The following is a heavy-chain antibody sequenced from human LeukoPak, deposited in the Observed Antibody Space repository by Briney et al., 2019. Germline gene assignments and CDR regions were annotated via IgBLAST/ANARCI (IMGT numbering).Heavy chain of an antibody. V-gene: IGHV3-23*01. D-gene: IGHD3-10*01. CDR3: ARAYLGELPDY. Sequence: GGSLRLSCAASGFTFSSYALNWVRQAPGEGLEWVSSISASGGSTYYADSVRGRFTISRDNSKSTLYLQMNSLRAEDTAVYYCARAYLGELPDYWGQGTLVTVSS. J-gene: IGHJ4*02. CDR2: ISASGGST. CDR1: GFTFSSYA.